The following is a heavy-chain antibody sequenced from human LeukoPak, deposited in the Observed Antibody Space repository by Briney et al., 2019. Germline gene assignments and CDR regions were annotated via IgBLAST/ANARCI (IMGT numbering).Heavy chain of an antibody. CDR2: ISYSGST. CDR1: GGSISSHC. D-gene: IGHD3-9*01. Sequence: SETLSLTCTVSGGSISSHCWSWIRQPPGKGLEWIGYISYSGSTNYNPSLKSRVTISVDTSINQFSLKLNSVTAADTAVYYCARDADAWFYWGQGTLVTVSS. J-gene: IGHJ4*02. CDR3: ARDADAWFY. V-gene: IGHV4-59*11.